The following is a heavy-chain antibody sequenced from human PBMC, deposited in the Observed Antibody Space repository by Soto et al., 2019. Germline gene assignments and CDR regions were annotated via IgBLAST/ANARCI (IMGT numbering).Heavy chain of an antibody. CDR1: GGSFSGHF. D-gene: IGHD3-3*01. CDR3: VGWAVGIMIFGVPKDY. V-gene: IGHV4-34*01. J-gene: IGHJ4*02. CDR2: INHSGSA. Sequence: SETLSLTCVVYGGSFSGHFWSWIRQPPGKGLEWIGEINHSGSANYNPSLKSRVTISVDTSKNQFSLKLTSVTAADTAVYYCVGWAVGIMIFGVPKDYWSQGTQVTVSS.